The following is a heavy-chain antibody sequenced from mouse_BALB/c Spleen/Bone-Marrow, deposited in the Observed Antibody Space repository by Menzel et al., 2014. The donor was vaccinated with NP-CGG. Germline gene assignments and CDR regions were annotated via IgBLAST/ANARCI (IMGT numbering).Heavy chain of an antibody. CDR2: ISSGGNYT. V-gene: IGHV5-9-4*01. CDR1: GFTFSSYA. J-gene: IGHJ4*01. D-gene: IGHD2-4*01. CDR3: AREGLRRRAAMDY. Sequence: EVKVEESGGGLVKPGGSLKLSCAASGFTFSSYAMSWVRQSPEKRLEWVAEISSGGNYTYYPDTVTGRFTISRDNAKNTLYLEMSSLRSEDTAMYYCAREGLRRRAAMDYWGQGTSVTVSS.